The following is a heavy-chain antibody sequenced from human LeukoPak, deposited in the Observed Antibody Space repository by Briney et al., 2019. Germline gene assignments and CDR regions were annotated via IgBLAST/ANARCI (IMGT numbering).Heavy chain of an antibody. J-gene: IGHJ6*04. Sequence: GRSLRLSFAASGFTFDDYAMHWVRQAPGKGLEWVSGISWNSGYIGYEDSVKGRFTISRDNAKNSLYLQMNSLRAEDTAVYYCAELGITMIGGVWGKGTTVTISS. CDR3: AELGITMIGGV. CDR1: GFTFDDYA. D-gene: IGHD3-10*02. V-gene: IGHV3-9*01. CDR2: ISWNSGYI.